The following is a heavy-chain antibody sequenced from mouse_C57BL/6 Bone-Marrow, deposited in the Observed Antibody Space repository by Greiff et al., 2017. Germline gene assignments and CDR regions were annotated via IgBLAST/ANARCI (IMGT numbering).Heavy chain of an antibody. CDR1: GYSFTDYY. CDR3: GRGYDYGWAMDY. CDR2: INPNDGIT. J-gene: IGHJ4*01. D-gene: IGHD2-4*01. V-gene: IGHV1-39*01. Sequence: VQLQQSGPELVKPGASVKISCKASGYSFTDYYMTWVKQSNGKSLEWIGVINPNDGITSYNQKFKGKATMTVDQSSSTAYMQLNSLTSEDSAVYYCGRGYDYGWAMDYWGQGTSVTVSS.